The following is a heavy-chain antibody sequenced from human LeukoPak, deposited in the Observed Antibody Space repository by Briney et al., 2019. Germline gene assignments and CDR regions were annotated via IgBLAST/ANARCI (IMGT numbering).Heavy chain of an antibody. CDR3: ARRRYYDGSGYLE. CDR2: IYYSGRT. J-gene: IGHJ1*01. CDR1: GDSVSRSDSY. D-gene: IGHD3-22*01. Sequence: PSETLSLTCSVSGDSVSRSDSYWDWIRQPPGKGLECIGTIYYSGRTYYSPSLKSRVTMSVDPSNNQFSLNLRSVTAADTAVYYCARRRYYDGSGYLEWGQGTLLSVSS. V-gene: IGHV4-39*01.